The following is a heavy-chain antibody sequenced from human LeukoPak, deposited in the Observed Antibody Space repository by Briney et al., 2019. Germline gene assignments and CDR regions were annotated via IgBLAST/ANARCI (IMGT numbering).Heavy chain of an antibody. CDR3: TTEDMADY. D-gene: IGHD2-15*01. CDR2: IKSKTDGETT. J-gene: IGHJ4*02. CDR1: GFSFSNAW. Sequence: GGSLRLSCAAPGFSFSNAWMSWVRQAPGKGLEWVGRIKSKTDGETTDYAAPVKGRFTISRDDSKNTLYLQMNSLKTEDTAVYYCTTEDMADYWGQGTLVTVSS. V-gene: IGHV3-15*01.